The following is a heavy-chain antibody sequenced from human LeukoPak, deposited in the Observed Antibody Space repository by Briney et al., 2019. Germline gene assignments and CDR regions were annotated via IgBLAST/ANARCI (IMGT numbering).Heavy chain of an antibody. J-gene: IGHJ4*02. CDR2: IRYDGGNK. D-gene: IGHD1-26*01. CDR3: AKDRYSGGCGGWVYFDY. CDR1: GFTFSSYW. V-gene: IGHV3-30*02. Sequence: TGGSLRLSCAASGFTFSSYWMSWVRQAPGKGLEWVAFIRYDGGNKYYADSVKGRFTISRDNSKNTLYLQMDSLRAEDTAVYYCAKDRYSGGCGGWVYFDYWGQGTLVTVSS.